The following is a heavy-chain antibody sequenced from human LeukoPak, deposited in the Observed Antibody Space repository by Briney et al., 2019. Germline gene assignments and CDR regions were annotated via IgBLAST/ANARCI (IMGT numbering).Heavy chain of an antibody. CDR1: GYTLTELS. D-gene: IGHD5-24*01. CDR2: FDPEDDET. V-gene: IGHV1-24*01. CDR3: ATDYKDGYNFDY. Sequence: ASVKVSCKVSGYTLTELSMHWVRQAPGKGLEWMGGFDPEDDETIYAQKFQGRVTMTEDTSTDTAYMELSSLRSEDTAVYYCATDYKDGYNFDYWGQGTLVTVSS. J-gene: IGHJ4*02.